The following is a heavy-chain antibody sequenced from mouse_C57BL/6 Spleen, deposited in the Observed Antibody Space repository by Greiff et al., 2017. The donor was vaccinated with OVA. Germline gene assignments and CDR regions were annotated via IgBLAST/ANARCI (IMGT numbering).Heavy chain of an antibody. CDR3: ASHYGNYRDYFDY. J-gene: IGHJ2*01. CDR2: IYPGDGDT. CDR1: GYAFSSYW. D-gene: IGHD2-1*01. V-gene: IGHV1-80*01. Sequence: QVHVKQSGAELVKPGASVKISCKASGYAFSSYWMNWVKQRPGKGLEWIGQIYPGDGDTNYNGKFKGKATLTADKSSSTAYMQLSSLTSEDSAVYFCASHYGNYRDYFDYWGQGTTLTVSS.